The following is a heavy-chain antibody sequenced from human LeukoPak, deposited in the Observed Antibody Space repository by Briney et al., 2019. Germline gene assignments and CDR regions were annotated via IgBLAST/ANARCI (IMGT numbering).Heavy chain of an antibody. V-gene: IGHV3-9*01. CDR3: AKDIQPYSSSWYVSFDY. J-gene: IGHJ4*02. CDR2: ISWNSGSI. D-gene: IGHD6-13*01. Sequence: GGSLRLSCAASGFTFDDYAMHWVRQAPGKGLEWVSGISWNSGSIGYADSVKGRFTISRDNAKNSLYLQMNSLRAEDTALYYCAKDIQPYSSSWYVSFDYWGQGTLVTVSS. CDR1: GFTFDDYA.